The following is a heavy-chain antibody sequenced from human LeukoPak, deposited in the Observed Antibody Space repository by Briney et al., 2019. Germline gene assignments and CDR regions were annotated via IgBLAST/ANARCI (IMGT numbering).Heavy chain of an antibody. CDR2: IKQDGSEK. Sequence: PGGPLTLSCTASGFPFSRYCKLWAPQSPGKGLEWVANIKQDGSEKYYVDSVKGRFTISRDNAKNSLYLQMNSLRAEDTAVYYCARGQWLALGYMDGWGKGTTVTVSS. CDR1: GFPFSRYC. J-gene: IGHJ6*03. CDR3: ARGQWLALGYMDG. D-gene: IGHD6-19*01. V-gene: IGHV3-7*01.